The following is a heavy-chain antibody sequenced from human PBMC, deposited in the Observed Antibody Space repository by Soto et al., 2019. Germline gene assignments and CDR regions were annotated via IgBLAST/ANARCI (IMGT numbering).Heavy chain of an antibody. V-gene: IGHV3-15*01. J-gene: IGHJ3*02. CDR3: TTASNCGGDCYPGDGAFDI. CDR1: GFTFSNAW. D-gene: IGHD2-21*01. Sequence: PGGSLRLSCAASGFTFSNAWMSWVRQAPGKGLEWVGRIKSKTDGGTTDYAAPVKGRFTISRDDSKNTLYLQMNSLKTEDTAVYYCTTASNCGGDCYPGDGAFDIWGQGTIVTVSS. CDR2: IKSKTDGGTT.